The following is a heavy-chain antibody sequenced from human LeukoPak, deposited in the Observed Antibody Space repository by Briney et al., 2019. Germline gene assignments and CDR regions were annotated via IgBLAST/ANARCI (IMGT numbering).Heavy chain of an antibody. CDR3: ARDWAANLPFDY. CDR1: GFTFSSYA. D-gene: IGHD2-15*01. CDR2: ISYDGSNK. Sequence: PGGSLRLSCAASGFTFSSYAMPWVRQAPGKGLEWVAVISYDGSNKYYADSVKGRFTISRDNSKNTLYLQMNSLRAEDTAVYYCARDWAANLPFDYWGQGTLVTVSS. V-gene: IGHV3-30-3*01. J-gene: IGHJ4*02.